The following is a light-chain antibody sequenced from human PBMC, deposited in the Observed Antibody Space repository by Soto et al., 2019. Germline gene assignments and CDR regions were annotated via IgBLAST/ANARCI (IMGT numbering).Light chain of an antibody. V-gene: IGKV3-11*01. CDR2: DAS. Sequence: IVLTQSPATLSGSPGETATLSCRASENINTYLAWYQQKPGQAPKLLIYDASNRATGIPARFSASGSGTDFTLSLSSLEPEDFAVYDCQHRYNWPLTVGGGTKVEIK. J-gene: IGKJ4*01. CDR3: QHRYNWPLT. CDR1: ENINTY.